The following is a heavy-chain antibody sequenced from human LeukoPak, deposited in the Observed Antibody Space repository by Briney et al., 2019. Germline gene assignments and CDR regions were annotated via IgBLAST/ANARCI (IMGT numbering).Heavy chain of an antibody. D-gene: IGHD6-13*01. CDR1: GGSISSSSYY. V-gene: IGHV4-39*07. Sequence: SETLSLTCTVSGGSISSSSYYWGWIRQPPGKGLELIGSIYYSGSTYYNPSLKSRVTISVDTSKNQFSLKLSSVTAADTAVYYCARPHSSWYYYNHGAAFDIWGQGTMVTVSS. CDR3: ARPHSSWYYYNHGAAFDI. CDR2: IYYSGST. J-gene: IGHJ3*02.